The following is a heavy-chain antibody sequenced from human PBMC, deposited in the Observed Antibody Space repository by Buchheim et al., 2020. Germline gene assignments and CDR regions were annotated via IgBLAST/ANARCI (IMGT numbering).Heavy chain of an antibody. D-gene: IGHD3-3*01. CDR1: RFTFSSYE. V-gene: IGHV3-48*03. CDR2: ISSSGSTI. CDR3: AREASYYDFWSGPVDY. J-gene: IGHJ4*02. Sequence: EVQLVESGGGLVQPGGSLRLSCAASRFTFSSYEMNWVRQAPGKGLEWVSYISSSGSTIYYADSVKGRFTISRDNAKNSLYLQMNSLRAEDSAIYYCAREASYYDFWSGPVDYWGQGTL.